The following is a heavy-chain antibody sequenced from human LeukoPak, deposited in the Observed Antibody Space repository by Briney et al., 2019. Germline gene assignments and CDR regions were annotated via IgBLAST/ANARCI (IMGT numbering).Heavy chain of an antibody. D-gene: IGHD3-22*01. Sequence: GRSLRLSCVASGFTFSSYSMHWVRQAPGKGLEWVAVISYDGSNKYYADSVKGRFTISRDNSKNTLYLQMNSLRAEDTAVYYCAREPHTTGYYYSFDYWGQGTLVTVSS. V-gene: IGHV3-30*04. CDR2: ISYDGSNK. J-gene: IGHJ4*02. CDR1: GFTFSSYS. CDR3: AREPHTTGYYYSFDY.